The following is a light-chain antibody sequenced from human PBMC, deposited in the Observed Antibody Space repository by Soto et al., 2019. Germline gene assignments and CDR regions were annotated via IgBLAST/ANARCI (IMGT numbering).Light chain of an antibody. J-gene: IGLJ1*01. V-gene: IGLV2-8*01. CDR2: EVS. CDR1: RSDVGSYNY. Sequence: QSVLTQPPSASGSPGPSVTISCTVTRSDVGSYNYVSWYQQHPGKAPKLMIYEVSKRPSGVPDRFSGSKSGNTASLTISGLQAEDEADYYCFSFTSTNTHVFGSGTKVTVL. CDR3: FSFTSTNTHV.